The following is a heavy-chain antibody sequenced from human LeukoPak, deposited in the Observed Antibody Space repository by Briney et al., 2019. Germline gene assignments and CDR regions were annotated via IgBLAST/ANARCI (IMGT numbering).Heavy chain of an antibody. J-gene: IGHJ4*02. Sequence: ASVKVSCKASGYTFTHYYIHWVRQAPGQGLEWMGWINPHSGGTNYAQNFQGRVTMTRDTSINTAYVELSRLRSDDTAVYYCARDRSPAPGRSYGRGHFDYWGQGTLVTVSS. CDR3: ARDRSPAPGRSYGRGHFDY. D-gene: IGHD5-18*01. CDR2: INPHSGGT. V-gene: IGHV1-2*02. CDR1: GYTFTHYY.